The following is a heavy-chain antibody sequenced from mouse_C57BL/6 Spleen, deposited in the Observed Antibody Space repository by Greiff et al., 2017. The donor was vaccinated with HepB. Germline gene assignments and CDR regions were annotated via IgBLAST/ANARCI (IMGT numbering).Heavy chain of an antibody. Sequence: QVQLQQSGAELVKPGASVKISCKASGYAFSSYWMNWVKQRPGKGLEWIGQIYPGDGDTNYNGKFKGKATLTADKSSSTAYMQLSSLTSEDSAVYFCAREELTGTYFDYWGQGTTLTVSS. CDR1: GYAFSSYW. D-gene: IGHD4-1*01. V-gene: IGHV1-80*01. CDR2: IYPGDGDT. CDR3: AREELTGTYFDY. J-gene: IGHJ2*01.